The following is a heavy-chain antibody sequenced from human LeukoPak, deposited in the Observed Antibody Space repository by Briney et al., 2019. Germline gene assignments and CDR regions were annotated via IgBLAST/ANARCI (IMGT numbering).Heavy chain of an antibody. V-gene: IGHV3-7*01. CDR2: IKQDGSEK. Sequence: GGSLRLSCAASGFTFSSYWMSWVRQAPGKGLEWVANIKQDGSEKYYVDSVKGRFTISRDNAKNSLYLQMNSLRAEDTAVYYCARSWSSGYWFPATASFDYWGQGTLVTVSS. D-gene: IGHD3-22*01. J-gene: IGHJ4*02. CDR3: ARSWSSGYWFPATASFDY. CDR1: GFTFSSYW.